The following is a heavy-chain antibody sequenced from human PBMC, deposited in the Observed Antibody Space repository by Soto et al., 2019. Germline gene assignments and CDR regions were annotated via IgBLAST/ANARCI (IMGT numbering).Heavy chain of an antibody. CDR1: GGSIGSYG. CDR3: ARIYFSGGSCYLAN. CDR2: IYYSGST. V-gene: IGHV4-59*01. J-gene: IGHJ4*02. D-gene: IGHD2-15*01. Sequence: SETLSLTSSVSGGSIGSYGGSWIRQPPGKRLEWIGYIYYSGSTNYNPSPKSRVTISVDTSKNQFSLKLSSVTAADTAVFYCARIYFSGGSCYLANWGKGTLVTVSS.